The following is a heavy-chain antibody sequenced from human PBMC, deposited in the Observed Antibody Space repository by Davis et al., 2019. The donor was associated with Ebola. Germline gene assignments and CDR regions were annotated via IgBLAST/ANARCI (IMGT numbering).Heavy chain of an antibody. CDR2: INPNSGGT. J-gene: IGHJ4*02. CDR3: ARDKAYGYTSGSTCFDL. Sequence: ASVKVSCKASGYTFTGYFMHWVRQAPGQGLEWMGRINPNSGGTDYAQNFQGRVTMTRDTSINTAYMELRLTSDDTAVYYCARDKAYGYTSGSTCFDLWGQGTLVTVSS. CDR1: GYTFTGYF. V-gene: IGHV1-2*06. D-gene: IGHD6-19*01.